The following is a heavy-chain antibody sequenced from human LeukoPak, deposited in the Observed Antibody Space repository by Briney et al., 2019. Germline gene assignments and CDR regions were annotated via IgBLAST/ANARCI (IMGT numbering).Heavy chain of an antibody. CDR1: GFTFSSYS. J-gene: IGHJ5*02. CDR3: ARQAIEYSYGANWFDP. D-gene: IGHD5-18*01. CDR2: ISSSSSYI. V-gene: IGHV3-21*01. Sequence: GGSLRLSCAASGFTFSSYSMNWVRQAPGKGLEWVSSISSSSSYIYYADSVKGRFTISRDNAKNSLYLQMNSLRAEDTAVYYCARQAIEYSYGANWFDPWGQEPWSPSPQ.